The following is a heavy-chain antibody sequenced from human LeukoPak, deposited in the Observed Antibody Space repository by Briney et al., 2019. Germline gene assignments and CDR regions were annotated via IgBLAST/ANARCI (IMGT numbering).Heavy chain of an antibody. CDR2: INSDGSWT. CDR1: ANYW. J-gene: IGHJ4*02. CDR3: VSFYETY. Sequence: GGSLRLSCVASANYWMHWVRQAPGQGLVWVSHINSDGSWTSYADSVKGRFTISKDNAKNTVYLQMNSLRAEDTAVFYCVSFYETYWGRGTLVTVSS. D-gene: IGHD2/OR15-2a*01. V-gene: IGHV3-74*01.